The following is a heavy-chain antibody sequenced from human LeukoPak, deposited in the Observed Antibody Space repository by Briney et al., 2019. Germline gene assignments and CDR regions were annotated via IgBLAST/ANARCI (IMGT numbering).Heavy chain of an antibody. V-gene: IGHV3-53*01. Sequence: GGSLRLSCAASGFTVSTNYMNWVRQAPGRGLEWVSIIYSGATTYYADSVKGRFTISRDTSKNTLSLQMNSLRAEDTAVYFCARVGDHFHWNLDLWGRGTLVTVSS. J-gene: IGHJ2*01. CDR2: IYSGATT. CDR1: GFTVSTNY. D-gene: IGHD3-3*02. CDR3: ARVGDHFHWNLDL.